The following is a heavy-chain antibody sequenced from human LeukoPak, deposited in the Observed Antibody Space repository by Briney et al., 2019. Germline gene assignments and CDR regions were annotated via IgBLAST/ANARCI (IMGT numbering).Heavy chain of an antibody. D-gene: IGHD3-10*01. V-gene: IGHV5-51*01. CDR2: IYPGDSDT. J-gene: IGHJ4*02. Sequence: GESLKISCKGSGYSFTSYWIGWVRQMPGKGLEWMGIIYPGDSDTRYSPSFQGQVTISADKSISTAYLQWSSLKASDTAMYCCARHFGSGSYVALKHYYFDYWGQGTLVTVSS. CDR3: ARHFGSGSYVALKHYYFDY. CDR1: GYSFTSYW.